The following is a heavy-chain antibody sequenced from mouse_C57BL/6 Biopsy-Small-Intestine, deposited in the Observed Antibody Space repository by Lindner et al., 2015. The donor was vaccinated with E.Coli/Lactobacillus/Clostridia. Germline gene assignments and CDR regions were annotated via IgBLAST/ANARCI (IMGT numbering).Heavy chain of an antibody. CDR1: GYTFTNYN. D-gene: IGHD2-3*01. Sequence: VQLQESGPELVKPGASVKISCKASGYTFTNYNMDWVKQSHGESLEWIGYIYPTNGGSGYNREFRTKATLTVDKSSSTAYMELHSLTSDDSAVYYCTRRRDGLFVYWGQGTLVTVSA. J-gene: IGHJ3*01. V-gene: IGHV1-34*02. CDR2: IYPTNGGS. CDR3: TRRRDGLFVY.